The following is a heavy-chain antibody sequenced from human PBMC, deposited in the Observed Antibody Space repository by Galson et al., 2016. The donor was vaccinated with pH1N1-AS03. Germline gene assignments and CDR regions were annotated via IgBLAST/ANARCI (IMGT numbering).Heavy chain of an antibody. CDR2: VKQDGSEK. CDR3: ATSGSYRFDY. CDR1: GFTLSTYW. D-gene: IGHD1-26*01. V-gene: IGHV3-7*01. J-gene: IGHJ4*02. Sequence: SLRLSCAASGFTLSTYWMNWVRQVPGKGLEWIASVKQDGSEKHYVGSVRGRFTISRDNAKNSLYLQMNTLRVDDTAIYYCATSGSYRFDYWGQGALVTVSS.